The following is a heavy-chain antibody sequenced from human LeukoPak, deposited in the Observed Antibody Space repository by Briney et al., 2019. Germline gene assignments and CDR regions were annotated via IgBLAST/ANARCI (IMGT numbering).Heavy chain of an antibody. J-gene: IGHJ5*02. CDR2: INEDGSEK. D-gene: IGHD6-6*01. CDR1: GITFSNYW. V-gene: IGHV3-7*01. CDR3: ASSTYSSSPS. Sequence: GGSLRLSCAASGITFSNYWMIWVRQAPGKGLEWVANINEDGSEKYYVGSVEGRFTISRDNAKNSLYLQMNSLRAEDSALCYCASSTYSSSPSWGQGTLVTVSS.